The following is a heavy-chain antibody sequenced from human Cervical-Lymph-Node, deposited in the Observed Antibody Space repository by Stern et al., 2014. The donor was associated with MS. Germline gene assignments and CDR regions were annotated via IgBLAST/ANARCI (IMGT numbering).Heavy chain of an antibody. CDR2: IYYSGST. V-gene: IGHV4-59*01. CDR3: ARGSSGSLLS. Sequence: QVQLQESGPGLVKPSETLSLTCTVSGGSISSYYWSWIRQPPGKGLEWIGYIYYSGSTNYNPSLKSRVTISVDTSKNQFSLKLSSVTAADTAVYYCARGSSGSLLSWGQGTLVTVSS. J-gene: IGHJ4*02. D-gene: IGHD6-19*01. CDR1: GGSISSYY.